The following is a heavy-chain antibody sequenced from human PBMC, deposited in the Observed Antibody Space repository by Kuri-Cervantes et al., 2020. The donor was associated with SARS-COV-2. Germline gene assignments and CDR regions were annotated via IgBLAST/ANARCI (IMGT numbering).Heavy chain of an antibody. CDR1: GFNYLNYA. CDR2: ISYDGSNK. J-gene: IGHJ4*02. V-gene: IGHV3-30-3*01. CDR3: ARDFPEYQLPFDTHADY. D-gene: IGHD2-2*01. Sequence: GGSLRLSCTASGFNYLNYAMHWVRQAPGKGLEWVAVISYDGSNKYYADSVKGRFTISRDNSKNTLYLQMNSLRAEDTAVYYCARDFPEYQLPFDTHADYWGQGTLVTVSS.